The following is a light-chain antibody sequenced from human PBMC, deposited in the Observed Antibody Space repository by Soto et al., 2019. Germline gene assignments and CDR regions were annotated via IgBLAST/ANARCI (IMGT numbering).Light chain of an antibody. J-gene: IGLJ1*01. CDR3: SSYSISTAYL. V-gene: IGLV2-14*01. CDR2: GVT. Sequence: QSALTQPASVSGSPGQSITVSCTGTSSDVGAYYSVSWYQHHPGKAPKLIIYGVTNRPSGVSNRFSGSKSGNTASLTISGLQAEDEADYFCSSYSISTAYLFGTGTKLTVL. CDR1: SSDVGAYYS.